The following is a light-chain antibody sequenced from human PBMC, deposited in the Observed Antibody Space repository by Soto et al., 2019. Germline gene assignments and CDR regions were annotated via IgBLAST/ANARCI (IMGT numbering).Light chain of an antibody. CDR3: QQYRFWPRT. CDR1: QSIRNN. V-gene: IGKV3-15*01. J-gene: IGKJ1*01. Sequence: EILMTQSPATLSVSPGERATLSCRASQSIRNNLAWIQQKPGQAPRLLIYDASTRATDVPARFSGSGSGTEFTLTISSLQSEDFAVYYCQQYRFWPRTFGQGTKVEIK. CDR2: DAS.